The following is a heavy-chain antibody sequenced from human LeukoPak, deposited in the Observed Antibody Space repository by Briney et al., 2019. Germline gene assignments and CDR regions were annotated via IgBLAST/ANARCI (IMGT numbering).Heavy chain of an antibody. CDR1: GGSFSGYY. V-gene: IGHV4-34*01. CDR3: ARVDVVGEYYFDY. D-gene: IGHD2-15*01. Sequence: SETLSLTCAVYGGSFSGYYWSWIRQPPGKGLEWIGEINHSGSTNYNPSLKSRVTISVDTSKNQFSLKLSSVTAADTAVYYCARVDVVGEYYFDYWGQGTLVTVSS. CDR2: INHSGST. J-gene: IGHJ4*02.